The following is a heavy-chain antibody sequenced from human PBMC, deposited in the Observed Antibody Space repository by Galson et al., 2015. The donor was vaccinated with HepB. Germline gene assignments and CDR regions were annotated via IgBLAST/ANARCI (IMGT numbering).Heavy chain of an antibody. J-gene: IGHJ3*02. Sequence: SLRLSCAASGFTFGSYSINWVRQAPGKGLEWVSSISSSSSYIYYIDSVKGRFTISRDNAENSLFLQMNSLRAEDTAVYYCALSGGFCSSTTCYEGGAFDIWGQGTMVTVSS. D-gene: IGHD2-2*01. CDR2: ISSSSSYI. CDR3: ALSGGFCSSTTCYEGGAFDI. V-gene: IGHV3-21*01. CDR1: GFTFGSYS.